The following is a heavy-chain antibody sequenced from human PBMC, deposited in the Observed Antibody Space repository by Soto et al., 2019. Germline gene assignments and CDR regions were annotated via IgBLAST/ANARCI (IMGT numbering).Heavy chain of an antibody. CDR3: ARDGIAAAGRREVWFDP. CDR2: IYYSGST. V-gene: IGHV4-59*01. J-gene: IGHJ5*02. D-gene: IGHD6-13*01. CDR1: GGSISSYY. Sequence: PSETLSLTCTVSGGSISSYYWSWIRQPPGKGLEWIGYIYYSGSTNYNPSLKSRVTISVDTSKNQFSLKLSSVTAADTAVYYCARDGIAAAGRREVWFDPWGQGTLVTVSS.